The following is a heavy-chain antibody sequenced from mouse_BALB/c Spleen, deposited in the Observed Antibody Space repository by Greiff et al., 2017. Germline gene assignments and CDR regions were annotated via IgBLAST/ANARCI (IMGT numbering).Heavy chain of an antibody. V-gene: IGHV1-69*02. CDR3: TRRDYDGAMDY. CDR1: GYTFTSYW. CDR2: IYPSDSYT. Sequence: VQLQQPGAELVRPGASVKLSCKASGYTFTSYWINWVKQRPGQGLEWIGNIYPSDSYTNYNQKFKDKATLTVDKSSSTAYMQLSSPTSEDSAVYYCTRRDYDGAMDYWGQGTSVTVSS. D-gene: IGHD2-4*01. J-gene: IGHJ4*01.